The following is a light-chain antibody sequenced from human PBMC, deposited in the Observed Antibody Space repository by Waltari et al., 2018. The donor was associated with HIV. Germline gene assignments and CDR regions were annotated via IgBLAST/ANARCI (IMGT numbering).Light chain of an antibody. V-gene: IGLV2-11*01. CDR2: DVS. CDR1: SSDVGGFNF. Sequence: QSALTQPRSVSGSPGQSVTISCTGTSSDVGGFNFVSCYQQHPGKAPKLVIYDVSKWPSGVPDRFSGSKSGNTASLTISGLQAEDEADYYCCSYTGSYTWVFGGGTELTVL. CDR3: CSYTGSYTWV. J-gene: IGLJ3*02.